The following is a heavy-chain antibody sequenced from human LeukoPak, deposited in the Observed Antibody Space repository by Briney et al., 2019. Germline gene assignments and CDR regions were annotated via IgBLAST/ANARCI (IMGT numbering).Heavy chain of an antibody. V-gene: IGHV3-23*01. J-gene: IGHJ4*02. CDR1: GFTFSNYA. Sequence: GGSLRLSCAASGFTFSNYAMSWVRQAPGKGLEWVSSVTGSGDSTSYADSVKGRFTISRDNSKNTLYLQMNSLRAEDTAVYYCARDRRGNYDYWGQGTLVTVSS. CDR3: ARDRRGNYDY. CDR2: VTGSGDST.